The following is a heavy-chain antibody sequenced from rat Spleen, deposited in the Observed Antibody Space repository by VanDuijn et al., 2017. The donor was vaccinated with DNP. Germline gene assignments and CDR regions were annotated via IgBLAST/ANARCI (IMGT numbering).Heavy chain of an antibody. V-gene: IGHV5-7*01. CDR2: ISYDGGST. J-gene: IGHJ2*01. CDR3: ARHRATVAGDY. CDR1: GFTFSDYY. D-gene: IGHD1-3*01. Sequence: EVQLVESGGDLVQPGRSLKLSCAASGFTFSDYYMAWVRQAPTKGLEWVAYISYDGGSTSYGDSVKGRFTISRDNAKSTLYLQMDSLRSEDTATYYCARHRATVAGDYWGQGVMVTVSS.